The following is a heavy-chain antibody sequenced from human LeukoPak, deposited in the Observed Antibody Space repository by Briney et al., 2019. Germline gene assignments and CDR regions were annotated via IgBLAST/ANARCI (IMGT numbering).Heavy chain of an antibody. CDR2: INHSGST. D-gene: IGHD3-22*01. V-gene: IGHV4-34*01. CDR1: GGSFSGYY. Sequence: PSETLSLTCAVYGGSFSGYYWSWIRQPPGKGLEWIGEINHSGSTNYNPSLKSRVTISVDTSKNQFSLKLSSVTAADTAVYYCARLGGYYDSSGYYQDYFDYWGQGTLVTVSS. J-gene: IGHJ4*02. CDR3: ARLGGYYDSSGYYQDYFDY.